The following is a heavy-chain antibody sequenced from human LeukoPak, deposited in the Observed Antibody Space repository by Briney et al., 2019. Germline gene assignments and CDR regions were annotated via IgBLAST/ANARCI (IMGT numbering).Heavy chain of an antibody. V-gene: IGHV1-3*01. CDR1: GYTFTSYA. J-gene: IGHJ4*02. D-gene: IGHD1-1*01. CDR3: ARDLWAHPPGLN. CDR2: INAGNGNT. Sequence: ASVKVSCKASGYTFTSYAMHWVRQAPGQRLEWMGWINAGNGNTKYSQKFQGRVTITRDTSASTAYMELSSLRSEDTAVYYCARDLWAHPPGLNWGQGTLVTVSS.